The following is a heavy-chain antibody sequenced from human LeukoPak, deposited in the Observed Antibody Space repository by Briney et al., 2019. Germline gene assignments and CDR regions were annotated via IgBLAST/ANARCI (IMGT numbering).Heavy chain of an antibody. CDR2: IYYSGST. V-gene: IGHV4-59*08. CDR1: GGSISSYY. CDR3: ARNVGDGYNSLGGY. Sequence: NTSETLSLTCTVSGGSISSYYWSWIRQPPGKGLEWIGYIYYSGSTNYNPSLKSRVTISVDTSKNQFSLKLSSVTAADTAVYYCARNVGDGYNSLGGYWGQGTLVTVSS. J-gene: IGHJ4*02. D-gene: IGHD5-24*01.